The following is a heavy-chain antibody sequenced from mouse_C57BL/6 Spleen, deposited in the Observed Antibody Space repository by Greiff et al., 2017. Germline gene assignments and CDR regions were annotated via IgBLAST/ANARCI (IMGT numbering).Heavy chain of an antibody. D-gene: IGHD1-1*01. J-gene: IGHJ3*01. V-gene: IGHV1-26*01. CDR2: INPNNGGT. CDR3: AGRSWFAY. CDR1: GYTFTDYY. Sequence: VQLQQSGPELVKPGASVKISCKASGYTFTDYYMNWVKQSHGKSLEWIGDINPNNGGTSYNQKFKGKATLTVDKSSSTAYMERRSLTSEDSAVYYCAGRSWFAYWGQGTLVTVSA.